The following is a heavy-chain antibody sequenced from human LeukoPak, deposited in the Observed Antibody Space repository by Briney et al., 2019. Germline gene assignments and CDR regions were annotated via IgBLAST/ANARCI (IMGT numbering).Heavy chain of an antibody. D-gene: IGHD2-2*01. Sequence: GGSLRLSCAASGFTFSSYAMSWVRQAPGKGLEWVSAISGSGVSTYYADSVKGRFTISRDNSKNTLYVQMSSLRAEDTAVYYCATSPQSRDCSSTSCYSYYYMDVWGKGTTVTVSS. CDR1: GFTFSSYA. CDR3: ATSPQSRDCSSTSCYSYYYMDV. J-gene: IGHJ6*03. CDR2: ISGSGVST. V-gene: IGHV3-23*01.